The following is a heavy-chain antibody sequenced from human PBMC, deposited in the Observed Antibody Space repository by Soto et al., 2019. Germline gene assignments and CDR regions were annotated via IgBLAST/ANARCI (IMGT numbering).Heavy chain of an antibody. J-gene: IGHJ5*02. Sequence: AASVKVSCKASGGTFSSYAISWVREAPGQGLEWMGGIIPIFGTANYAQKFQGRVTITADESTSTAYMELSSLRSEDTAVYYCARGRWLRLGPNWFDPWGQGTLVTVSS. CDR2: IIPIFGTA. CDR3: ARGRWLRLGPNWFDP. D-gene: IGHD5-12*01. CDR1: GGTFSSYA. V-gene: IGHV1-69*13.